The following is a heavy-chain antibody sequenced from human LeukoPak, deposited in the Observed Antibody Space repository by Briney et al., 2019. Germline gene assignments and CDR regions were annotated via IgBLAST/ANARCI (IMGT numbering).Heavy chain of an antibody. V-gene: IGHV3-74*01. D-gene: IGHD6-19*01. J-gene: IGHJ4*02. CDR3: AKSSSGWYRDFDY. CDR2: INSDGSST. CDR1: GFTFSSYW. Sequence: QPGGSLRLSCAASGFTFSSYWMHWDRQAPGKGLVWVSRINSDGSSTSYADSVKGRFTISRDNSKNTLYLQMNSLRAEDTAVYYCAKSSSGWYRDFDYWGQGTLVTVSS.